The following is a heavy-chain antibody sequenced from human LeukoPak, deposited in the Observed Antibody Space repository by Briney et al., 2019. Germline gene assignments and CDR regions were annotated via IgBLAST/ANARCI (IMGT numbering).Heavy chain of an antibody. Sequence: GGSLRLSCAASGFTFSSYWMSWVRQAPGKGLEWVANIKQDGSEKYYVDSVKGRFTISRDNAKNSLYLQMNSLRAEDTAVYYCARLDVVVPAAIGLNDYWGQGTLVTVSS. J-gene: IGHJ4*02. V-gene: IGHV3-7*01. CDR1: GFTFSSYW. D-gene: IGHD2-2*02. CDR2: IKQDGSEK. CDR3: ARLDVVVPAAIGLNDY.